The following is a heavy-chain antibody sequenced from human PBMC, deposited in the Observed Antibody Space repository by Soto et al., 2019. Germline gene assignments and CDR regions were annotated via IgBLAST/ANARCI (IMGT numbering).Heavy chain of an antibody. CDR2: ISSSSGYI. CDR1: GFNFNYYS. J-gene: IGHJ6*02. Sequence: EAQLVESGGGLVKPGGSLTLSCTASGFNFNYYSMNWIRQAPGKGLEWVSSISSSSGYIYYADSVKGRFTNSRDNAQNSLFLQMSSLRAEDTAVYYCARAGAGGGPRAKYFYYYGMDVWGQGTTVTVSS. V-gene: IGHV3-21*02. D-gene: IGHD3-10*01. CDR3: ARAGAGGGPRAKYFYYYGMDV.